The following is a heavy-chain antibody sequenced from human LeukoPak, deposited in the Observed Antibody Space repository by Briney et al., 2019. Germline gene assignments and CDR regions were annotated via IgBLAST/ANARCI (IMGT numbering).Heavy chain of an antibody. CDR2: IHNDGDGP. CDR1: GFTIRNYW. J-gene: IGHJ5*02. V-gene: IGHV3-74*01. CDR3: ARDRPPNWFDP. Sequence: PWGTLTLSCAASGFTIRNYWMHWVRQAPGKGLGWGAHIHNDGDGPTYADSVKGRFTISRDNAKNTLYLQMTSLRAADTAVYYCARDRPPNWFDPWGQGTLVTVSS.